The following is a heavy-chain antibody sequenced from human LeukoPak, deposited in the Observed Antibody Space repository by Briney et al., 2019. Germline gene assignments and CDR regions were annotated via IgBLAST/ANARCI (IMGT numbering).Heavy chain of an antibody. Sequence: WGSLRLSCASSGFTFSSYGMHWVRQAPGKGLEWVAVICYGGSKKYYADSVKGRFTISRDNYKNTLYLQINSLRAEDTAVYYCAKQATVTQDYYYYMDVWGKGTTVTVSS. CDR3: AKQATVTQDYYYYMDV. CDR1: GFTFSSYG. CDR2: ICYGGSKK. V-gene: IGHV3-33*06. D-gene: IGHD4-17*01. J-gene: IGHJ6*03.